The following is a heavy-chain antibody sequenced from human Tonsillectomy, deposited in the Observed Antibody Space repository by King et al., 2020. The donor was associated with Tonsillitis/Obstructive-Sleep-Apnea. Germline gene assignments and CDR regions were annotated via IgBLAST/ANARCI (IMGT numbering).Heavy chain of an antibody. D-gene: IGHD5-24*01. V-gene: IGHV5-51*01. CDR3: VRLPEMATGVDY. J-gene: IGHJ4*02. CDR2: IYRDSDT. CDR1: GYSFTSYW. Sequence: QLVQSGAEVKKPGESLKISCKGSGYSFTSYWIGWVRQMPGKGLEWMGIIYRDSDTRHSPSFQGQVTLSADKSISTAYLQWSSLKASDTAMYYCVRLPEMATGVDYWGQGTLVTVSS.